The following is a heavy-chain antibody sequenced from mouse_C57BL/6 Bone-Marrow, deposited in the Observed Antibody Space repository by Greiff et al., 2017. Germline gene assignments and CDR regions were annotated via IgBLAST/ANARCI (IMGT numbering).Heavy chain of an antibody. CDR1: GYTFTSYW. V-gene: IGHV1-59*01. CDR2: IDPSDSYT. Sequence: QVQLQQPGAELVRPGTSVKLSCKASGYTFTSYWMHWVKQRPGQGLEWIGVIDPSDSYTNYNQKFKGKATLTVDTSSSTAYMQLSSLTSEDSAVYYCANPYYGSSYYWGQGTTLTVSS. D-gene: IGHD1-1*01. J-gene: IGHJ2*01. CDR3: ANPYYGSSYY.